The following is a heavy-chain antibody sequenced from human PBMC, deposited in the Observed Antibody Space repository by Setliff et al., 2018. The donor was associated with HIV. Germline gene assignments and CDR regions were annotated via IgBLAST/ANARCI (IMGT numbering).Heavy chain of an antibody. CDR3: ARAADYHDSSGYWAPPRYFDY. CDR2: IHYSGIT. CDR1: RDSINGHW. J-gene: IGHJ4*02. V-gene: IGHV4-59*11. D-gene: IGHD3-22*01. Sequence: PSETLSLTCTVSRDSINGHWWSWIRQPPGKGLEWTGSIHYSGITHYNPSLKSRLTMSVDTSKKQFSLKLSSVSAADTAVYYCARAADYHDSSGYWAPPRYFDYWGQGTLVTVSS.